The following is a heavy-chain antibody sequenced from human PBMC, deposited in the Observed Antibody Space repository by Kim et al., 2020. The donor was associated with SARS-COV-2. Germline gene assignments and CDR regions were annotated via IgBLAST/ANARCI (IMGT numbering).Heavy chain of an antibody. CDR3: AFSRRGYYYDSSGYYDY. CDR1: GYTFTSYG. D-gene: IGHD3-22*01. CDR2: ISAYNGNT. Sequence: ASVKVSCKASGYTFTSYGISWVRQAPGQGLEWMGWISAYNGNTNYAQKLQGRVTMTTDTSTSTAYMELRSLRSDDTAVYYCAFSRRGYYYDSSGYYDYWGQGTLVTVSS. V-gene: IGHV1-18*01. J-gene: IGHJ4*02.